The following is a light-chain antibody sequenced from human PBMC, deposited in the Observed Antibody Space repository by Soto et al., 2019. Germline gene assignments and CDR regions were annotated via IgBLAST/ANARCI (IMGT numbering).Light chain of an antibody. J-gene: IGLJ1*01. CDR3: SSYTPSNTRQIG. CDR2: DVS. CDR1: SSDVGGYNY. Sequence: QSGLAQPSCVSGSPGQSITLSCTGTSSDVGGYNYVSWYQHHPGKAPKLMIFDVSNRPSGVSNHFSGSKSGNTASLTISGLQPEDEADYYCSSYTPSNTRQIGFRTGTKVTVL. V-gene: IGLV2-14*03.